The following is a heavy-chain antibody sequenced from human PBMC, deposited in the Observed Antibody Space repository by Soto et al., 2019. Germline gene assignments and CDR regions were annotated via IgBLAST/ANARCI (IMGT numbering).Heavy chain of an antibody. J-gene: IGHJ4*02. Sequence: QVQLQVSGPGLVKPSETLSLTCTVSDASISSYYWSWIRQPPGKGLEWIGYIHHSGTTNYNPSLKSRVTILVDMSKNQFSLKLTSVTAADTAVYYCARSYSGSYLFDNWGQGTLVTVSS. CDR1: DASISSYY. D-gene: IGHD1-26*01. CDR2: IHHSGTT. CDR3: ARSYSGSYLFDN. V-gene: IGHV4-59*01.